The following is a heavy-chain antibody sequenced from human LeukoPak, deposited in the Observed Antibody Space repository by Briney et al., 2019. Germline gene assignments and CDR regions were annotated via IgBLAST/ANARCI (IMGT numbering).Heavy chain of an antibody. J-gene: IGHJ4*02. CDR2: IRYDGSNK. Sequence: PGGSLRLSCAASGFTFSSYGMHWVRQAPGKGLEWVAFIRYDGSNKYYADSVKGRFTISRDNSKNTLYLRMNSLRAEDTAVYYCARGPYYDILTGGYFDYWGQGTLVTVSS. V-gene: IGHV3-30*02. CDR1: GFTFSSYG. D-gene: IGHD3-9*01. CDR3: ARGPYYDILTGGYFDY.